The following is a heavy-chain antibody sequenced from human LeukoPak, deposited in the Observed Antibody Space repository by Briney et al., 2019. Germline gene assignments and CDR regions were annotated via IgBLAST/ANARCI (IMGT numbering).Heavy chain of an antibody. J-gene: IGHJ6*02. CDR2: ISSSSCYI. CDR1: GFTFSSYS. D-gene: IGHD3-10*01. Sequence: AGGSLRLSCAASGFTFSSYSMNWVRQAPGKGLEWVSSISSSSCYIYYADSVKGRFTISRDNAKNSLYLQMNSLRAEDTAVYYCARVIWFGELSPYYYYYGMDVWGQGTTVTVSS. V-gene: IGHV3-21*01. CDR3: ARVIWFGELSPYYYYYGMDV.